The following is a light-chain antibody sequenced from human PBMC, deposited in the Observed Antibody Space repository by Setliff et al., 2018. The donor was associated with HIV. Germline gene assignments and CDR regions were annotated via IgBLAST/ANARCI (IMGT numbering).Light chain of an antibody. CDR2: EVN. Sequence: SALTQPASVSGSPGQSITISCTGTSSDVGGYNYVSWYQQHPGKAPKIMIYEVNKRPSGVSNRFSGSKSGNTASLTISWLQAEDEADYYCCSYAGGNIVFGSGTKVTVL. J-gene: IGLJ1*01. CDR3: CSYAGGNIV. V-gene: IGLV2-14*01. CDR1: SSDVGGYNY.